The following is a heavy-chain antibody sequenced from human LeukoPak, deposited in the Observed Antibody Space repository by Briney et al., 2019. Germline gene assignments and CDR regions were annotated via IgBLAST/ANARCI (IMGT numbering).Heavy chain of an antibody. CDR1: RGSFSSYY. Sequence: SETLSLTCTVSRGSFSSYYWSWIRQPPGKGLEWIGYIYYSGSTNYNPSLKSRVTISVDTSKNQFSLKLSSVTAADTAVYYCARDSGRYCSGGSCYRYYYMDVWGKGTTVTVSS. V-gene: IGHV4-59*01. CDR3: ARDSGRYCSGGSCYRYYYMDV. J-gene: IGHJ6*03. D-gene: IGHD2-15*01. CDR2: IYYSGST.